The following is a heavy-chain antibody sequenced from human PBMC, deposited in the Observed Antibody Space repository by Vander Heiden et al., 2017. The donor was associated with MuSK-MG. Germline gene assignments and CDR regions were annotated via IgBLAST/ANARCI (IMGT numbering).Heavy chain of an antibody. CDR1: GFLFDDDG. Sequence: EVQLVESGGGVVRPGGSLRLSRAAAGFLFDDDGMSWVRQAPGKGLEWVSGINWNGGSTGYADSVKGRFTISRDNAKNSLYLQMNSLRAEDTALYYCARVRSSGASGYDYPPDYWGQGTLVTVSS. J-gene: IGHJ4*02. V-gene: IGHV3-20*04. D-gene: IGHD5-12*01. CDR2: INWNGGST. CDR3: ARVRSSGASGYDYPPDY.